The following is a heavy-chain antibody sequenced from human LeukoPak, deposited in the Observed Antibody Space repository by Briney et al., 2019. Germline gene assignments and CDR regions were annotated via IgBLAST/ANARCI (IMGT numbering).Heavy chain of an antibody. CDR2: ISSSSSYI. Sequence: GGSLRLYCAASGFTFSSYSMNWVRQAPGKGLEWVSSISSSSSYIYYADSVKGRFTISRDNAKNSLYLQMNSLRAEDTAVYYCARDAVTMVRGVIGYWGQGTLVTVSS. J-gene: IGHJ4*02. CDR1: GFTFSSYS. CDR3: ARDAVTMVRGVIGY. D-gene: IGHD3-10*01. V-gene: IGHV3-21*01.